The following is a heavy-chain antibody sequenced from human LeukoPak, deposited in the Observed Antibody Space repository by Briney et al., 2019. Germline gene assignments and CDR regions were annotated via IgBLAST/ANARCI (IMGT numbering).Heavy chain of an antibody. CDR3: ARDISARDEEWWFDP. Sequence: GGSLRLSCAASGVSFSSYCRSWGRQAPGRGLEWGSGIIGSGGSTYYADSAKGRVTISRDNSKNTLYLQLNSLRDEHTAVHYCARDISARDEEWWFDPWGQGTLVTVSS. CDR1: GVSFSSYC. V-gene: IGHV3-23*01. CDR2: IIGSGGST. D-gene: IGHD3-3*01. J-gene: IGHJ5*02.